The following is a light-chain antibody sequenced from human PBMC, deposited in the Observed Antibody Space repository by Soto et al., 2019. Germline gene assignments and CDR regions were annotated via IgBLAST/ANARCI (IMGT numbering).Light chain of an antibody. J-gene: IGKJ1*01. CDR3: QQSYSTPPWP. CDR1: QSISSW. V-gene: IGKV1-39*01. CDR2: AAS. Sequence: NQMNQSPNTLSSSVGDRVSITCLASQSISSWLAWYQQKPGKAPKLLIYAASSLQSGVPSRFSGSGSGTDFTLTISSLQPEDFATYYCQQSYSTPPWPVGQGGKV.